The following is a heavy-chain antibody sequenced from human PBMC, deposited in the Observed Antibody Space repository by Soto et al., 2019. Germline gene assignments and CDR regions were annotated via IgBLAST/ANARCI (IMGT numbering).Heavy chain of an antibody. Sequence: SETLSLTCSVSGGSISSYYWNWIRQPPGKGLEWIGYIYSSGYTNYNPSLKTRVTMSVDTSKNQFSLKLSSASAADTAVYYCARGSSNDRSFGFDSWGQGTLVTVSP. CDR2: IYSSGYT. V-gene: IGHV4-59*01. D-gene: IGHD3-22*01. J-gene: IGHJ4*02. CDR1: GGSISSYY. CDR3: ARGSSNDRSFGFDS.